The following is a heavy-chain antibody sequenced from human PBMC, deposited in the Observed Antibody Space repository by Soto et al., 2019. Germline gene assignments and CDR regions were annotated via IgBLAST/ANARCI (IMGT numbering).Heavy chain of an antibody. CDR2: IWHHGGNK. CDR1: GFTFSHYG. V-gene: IGHV3-33*01. CDR3: VSDETQLERRPSYGKDV. J-gene: IGHJ6*02. D-gene: IGHD1-1*01. Sequence: QMQLEKSGGGVVQPGRSLRLSCVASGFTFSHYGMHWVRQAPGKGLEWVAVIWHHGGNKYYADSVKGRFTISRDNARNTLYLQMDSLRGEDTGVYYCVSDETQLERRPSYGKDVWGRGTTLIVSS.